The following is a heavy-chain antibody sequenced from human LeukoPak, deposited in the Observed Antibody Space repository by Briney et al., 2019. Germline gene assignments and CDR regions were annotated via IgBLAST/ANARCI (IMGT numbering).Heavy chain of an antibody. Sequence: GGSLRLSCAASGFTFSSYGMSWVRQAPGKGLEWVSGINWNGGSTGYADSVKGRFTISRDNSKNTLYLQMNSLRAEDTAVYYCAKGGLSSGYSLDYWGQGTLVTVSS. CDR3: AKGGLSSGYSLDY. CDR1: GFTFSSYG. D-gene: IGHD3-22*01. CDR2: INWNGGST. V-gene: IGHV3-20*04. J-gene: IGHJ4*02.